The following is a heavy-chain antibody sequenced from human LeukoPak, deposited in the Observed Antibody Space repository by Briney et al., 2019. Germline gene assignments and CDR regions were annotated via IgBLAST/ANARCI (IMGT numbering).Heavy chain of an antibody. V-gene: IGHV3-30*02. CDR2: IRYDGSNK. CDR1: GFTFISYG. CDR3: AKDRGSYFDY. J-gene: IGHJ4*02. Sequence: PGGSLRLSCAASGFTFISYGMHWVRQAPGKGLEWVAFIRYDGSNKYYADSGKGRVTISRDNSKNTLYLQMNSLRAEDTAVYYCAKDRGSYFDYWGQGILVTVSS. D-gene: IGHD1-26*01.